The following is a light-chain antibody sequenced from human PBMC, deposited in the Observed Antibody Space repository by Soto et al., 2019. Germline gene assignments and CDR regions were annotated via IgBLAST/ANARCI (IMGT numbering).Light chain of an antibody. CDR1: QSVSRNY. CDR3: QQYGSLSWT. Sequence: PGVRATLSCRASQSVSRNYLAWYQQRPGQAPRLLIYGASTRATGIPDRFSGSGSGTDFTLTISRLEPEDFAVYYCQQYGSLSWTFGQGTKVEIK. CDR2: GAS. V-gene: IGKV3-20*01. J-gene: IGKJ1*01.